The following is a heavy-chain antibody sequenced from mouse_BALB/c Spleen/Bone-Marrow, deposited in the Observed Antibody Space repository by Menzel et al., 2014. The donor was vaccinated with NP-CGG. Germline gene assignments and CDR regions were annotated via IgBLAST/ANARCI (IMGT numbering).Heavy chain of an antibody. CDR2: IYPGNSDT. J-gene: IGHJ2*01. CDR1: GYTFTSYW. CDR3: TTLARNYFDY. D-gene: IGHD3-1*01. Sequence: EVQVVESGTVLARPGASVKMSCKASGYTFTSYWMYWVKQRPGQGLEWIGTIYPGNSDTTYNQKFKGKAKLTAVTSTSTAYMELSSLTNEDSAVYYCTTLARNYFDYWGQGTTLTVSS. V-gene: IGHV1-5*01.